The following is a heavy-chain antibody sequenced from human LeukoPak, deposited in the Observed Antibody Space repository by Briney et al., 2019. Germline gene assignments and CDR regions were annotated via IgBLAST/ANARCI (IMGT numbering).Heavy chain of an antibody. Sequence: ASVKVSCKASGYTFTSYDINWVRQATGQGLEWMGWMNPNSGNTGYAQKFQGRVTMTRNTSISTAYMELSSLRSEDTAVYYCARGPPIVRGPIRYYYYYVMDVWGQGTTVTVSS. J-gene: IGHJ6*02. CDR1: GYTFTSYD. CDR2: MNPNSGNT. CDR3: ARGPPIVRGPIRYYYYYVMDV. D-gene: IGHD2/OR15-2a*01. V-gene: IGHV1-8*01.